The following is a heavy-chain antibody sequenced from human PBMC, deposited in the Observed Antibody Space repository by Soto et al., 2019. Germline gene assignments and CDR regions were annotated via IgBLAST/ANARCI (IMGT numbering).Heavy chain of an antibody. Sequence: SETLSPTCGFYGGSITSEKGWSFFRHPPGNFLELIGEIYHIGSTNYNPSLKSRVTISLDKSKNQFSLKLTSVTAADSAVYYCARDDHIVVVPTSLGAMDVWGQGTTVTVSS. J-gene: IGHJ6*02. CDR3: ARDDHIVVVPTSLGAMDV. CDR1: GGSITSEKG. D-gene: IGHD2-2*01. CDR2: IYHIGST. V-gene: IGHV4-4*02.